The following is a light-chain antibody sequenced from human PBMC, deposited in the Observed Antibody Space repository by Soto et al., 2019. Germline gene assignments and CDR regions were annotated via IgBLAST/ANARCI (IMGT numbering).Light chain of an antibody. CDR2: GAS. J-gene: IGKJ1*01. CDR3: QKYNNWPPWT. CDR1: QSVSSN. V-gene: IGKV3-15*01. Sequence: IVMTQSPATLSVSPGERATLSCSASQSVSSNLACYQQKPGQAPRLLIYGASTRATGIPARFSGSGSGTEFTLTISSLQSEDFAVYYCQKYNNWPPWTFGQGTKVDIK.